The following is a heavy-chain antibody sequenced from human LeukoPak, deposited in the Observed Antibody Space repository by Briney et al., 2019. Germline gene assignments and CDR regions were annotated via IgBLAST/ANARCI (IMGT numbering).Heavy chain of an antibody. V-gene: IGHV4-4*07. Sequence: PSETLSLTCTVSGGSISSYYWSWIRQPAGKGLEWIGRIYTSGSTNYNPSLKSRVTMSVDTSKNQFSLNLNSVTAADTAIYYCARDQAPNWNYDVFDYWGQGTLVTVSS. J-gene: IGHJ4*02. CDR2: IYTSGST. CDR1: GGSISSYY. D-gene: IGHD1-7*01. CDR3: ARDQAPNWNYDVFDY.